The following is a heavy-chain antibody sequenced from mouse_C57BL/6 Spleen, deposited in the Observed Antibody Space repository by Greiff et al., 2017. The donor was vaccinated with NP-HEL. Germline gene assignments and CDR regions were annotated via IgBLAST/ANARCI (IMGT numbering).Heavy chain of an antibody. CDR2: ISSGSSTI. J-gene: IGHJ4*01. Sequence: VQLKESGGGLVKPGGSLKLSCAASGFTFSDYGMHWVRQAPEKGLEWVAYISSGSSTIYYADTVKGRFTISRDNAKNTLFLQMTSLRSEDTAMYYCARELHYYAMDYWGQGTSVTVSS. CDR3: ARELHYYAMDY. V-gene: IGHV5-17*01. CDR1: GFTFSDYG.